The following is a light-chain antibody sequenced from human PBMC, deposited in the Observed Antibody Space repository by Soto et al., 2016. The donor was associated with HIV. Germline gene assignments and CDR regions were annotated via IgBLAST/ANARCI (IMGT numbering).Light chain of an antibody. CDR1: NIGSKS. J-gene: IGLJ2*01. V-gene: IGLV3-21*03. CDR2: EDS. CDR3: QVWDSSSDHLVV. Sequence: SYELTQPPSVSVAPGKTARITCGGNNIGSKSVHWYQQKPGQAPVLVVYEDSDRPSGIPERFSGSNSGNTATLTISRVEAGDEADYYCQVWDSSSDHLVVFGGGTKADRP.